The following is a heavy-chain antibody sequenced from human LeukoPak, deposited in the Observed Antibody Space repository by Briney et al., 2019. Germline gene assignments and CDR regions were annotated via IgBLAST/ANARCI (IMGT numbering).Heavy chain of an antibody. V-gene: IGHV4-59*01. CDR1: GGSISSYY. D-gene: IGHD3-3*01. Sequence: SETPSLTCAVSGGSISSYYWSWIRQPPGKGLEWIGYIYYSGSTNYNPSPKSRVTISVDTSKNQFSLKLSSVTAADTAVYYCARGSSGYLFPSWFDPWGQGTLVTVSS. CDR3: ARGSSGYLFPSWFDP. CDR2: IYYSGST. J-gene: IGHJ5*02.